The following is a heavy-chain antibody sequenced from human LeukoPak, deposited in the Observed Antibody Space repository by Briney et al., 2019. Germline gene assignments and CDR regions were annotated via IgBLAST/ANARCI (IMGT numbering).Heavy chain of an antibody. J-gene: IGHJ4*02. V-gene: IGHV3-33*01. CDR3: ARDSPYLDY. CDR1: GFTFSIYG. CDR2: IWYDGSNK. Sequence: GTSLRLSCAASGFTFSIYGMHWVRQSPGKGLEWVAVIWYDGSNKYYANSVKGRFTISRDNSKSTLHLQMNSLRAEDTAVYYCARDSPYLDYWGQGTLVTVSS.